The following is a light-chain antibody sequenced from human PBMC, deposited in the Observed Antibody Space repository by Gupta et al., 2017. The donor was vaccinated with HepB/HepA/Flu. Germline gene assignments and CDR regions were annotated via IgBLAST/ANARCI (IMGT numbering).Light chain of an antibody. V-gene: IGLV1-44*01. CDR3: AAWDGSLKGWV. J-gene: IGLJ3*02. CDR1: STNIGSNT. CDR2: YNN. Sequence: QSVLTQPPSASGTPGQRVTIFCSGSSTNIGSNTVNWYQQLLGTAPKLLIYYNNQRPSGVPVRFSGSMSGTSASLAISGIQSDDEADYYWAAWDGSLKGWVFGGGTKLTVL.